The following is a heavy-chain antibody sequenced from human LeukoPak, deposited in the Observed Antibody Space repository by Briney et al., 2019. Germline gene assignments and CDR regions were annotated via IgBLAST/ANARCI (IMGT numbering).Heavy chain of an antibody. CDR3: ARGEYQLPQGN. CDR1: GFTVSSNY. V-gene: IGHV3-66*02. CDR2: IYSGGST. Sequence: GGSLRLSYAASGFTVSSNYMSWVRQAPGKGLEWVSVIYSGGSTYYADSVKGRFTISRDNSNNTLYLQMNSLRAEDTAVYYCARGEYQLPQGNWGQGTLVTVSS. J-gene: IGHJ4*02. D-gene: IGHD2-2*01.